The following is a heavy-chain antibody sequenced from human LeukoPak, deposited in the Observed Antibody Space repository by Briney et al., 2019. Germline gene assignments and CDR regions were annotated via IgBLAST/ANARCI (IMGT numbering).Heavy chain of an antibody. J-gene: IGHJ3*02. CDR2: IRYDGGNQ. CDR3: AKDIGWVYAFEI. Sequence: GGSLRLSCAASGFNFSSYGIHWVRQAPGKGPEWVAFIRYDGGNQFYADSVKGRFTISRDNPRNTLYLQMNSLRSEDTAIYYCAKDIGWVYAFEIWGQGTLVTVSS. V-gene: IGHV3-30*02. D-gene: IGHD6-19*01. CDR1: GFNFSSYG.